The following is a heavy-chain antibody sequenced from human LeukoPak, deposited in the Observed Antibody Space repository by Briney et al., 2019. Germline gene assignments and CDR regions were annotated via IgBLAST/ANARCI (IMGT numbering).Heavy chain of an antibody. CDR1: GGSFSGYY. V-gene: IGHV4-34*01. CDR3: ATDCPRSGGNCYVKQ. D-gene: IGHD2-15*01. J-gene: IGHJ1*01. Sequence: SETLSLTCAVYGGSFSGYYWSWIRQPPGKGLEWIGEINHSGSTNYNPSLKSRVTMSVDTSKNQFSLKLDSVTAADTAVYYCATDCPRSGGNCYVKQWGHGTLVSVSS. CDR2: INHSGST.